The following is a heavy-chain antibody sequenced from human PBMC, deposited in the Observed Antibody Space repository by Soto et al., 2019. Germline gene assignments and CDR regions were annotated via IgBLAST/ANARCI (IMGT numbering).Heavy chain of an antibody. V-gene: IGHV1-8*01. J-gene: IGHJ5*02. CDR2: MNPNSGNT. Sequence: VQLVQSGAEVKKPGASVKVSCKASGYTFTSYDINWVRHATGQGLEWMGWMNPNSGNTDYAQKFQGRVTMTRNTSIITAYIDLSSLRSKDTAVYYCARERSGSYFPWGQVTLVTVSS. CDR1: GYTFTSYD. CDR3: ARERSGSYFP. D-gene: IGHD1-26*01.